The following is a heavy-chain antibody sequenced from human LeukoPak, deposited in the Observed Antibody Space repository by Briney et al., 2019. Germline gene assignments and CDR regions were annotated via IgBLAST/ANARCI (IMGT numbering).Heavy chain of an antibody. V-gene: IGHV3-30-3*01. D-gene: IGHD1-26*01. CDR3: ARVYSSGSYSYYYYGMDV. Sequence: GGSLRLSCAASGFTFSSYAMHWVRQAPGKGLEWVAVISYDGSNKYYADSVKGRFTISRDNSKNTLYLQMNSLRAEDTAVYYCARVYSSGSYSYYYYGMDVWGQGTTVTVSS. CDR2: ISYDGSNK. J-gene: IGHJ6*02. CDR1: GFTFSSYA.